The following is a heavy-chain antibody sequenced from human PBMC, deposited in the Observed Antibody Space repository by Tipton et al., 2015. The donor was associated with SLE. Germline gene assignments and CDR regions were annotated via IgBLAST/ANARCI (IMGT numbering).Heavy chain of an antibody. CDR1: GGSISSYY. D-gene: IGHD6-13*01. Sequence: LRLSCTVSGGSISSYYWSWIRQPPGKGLEWIGEINHSGSTNYNPSLKSRVTISVDTSKNQFSLKLSSVTAADTAVYYCARGIAAAGVIFDYWGQGTLVTVSS. CDR3: ARGIAAAGVIFDY. CDR2: INHSGST. V-gene: IGHV4-34*01. J-gene: IGHJ4*02.